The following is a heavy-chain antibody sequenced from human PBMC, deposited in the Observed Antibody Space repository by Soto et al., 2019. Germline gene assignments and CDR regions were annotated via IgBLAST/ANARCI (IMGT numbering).Heavy chain of an antibody. CDR1: GYSFTSYW. D-gene: IGHD1-26*01. J-gene: IGHJ3*02. CDR3: ASFIVGAPNGAFDI. Sequence: LGASLKISCKGSGYSFTSYWISWVRQMPGKGLEWMGRIDPSDSYTNYSPSFQGHVTISADKSISTAYLQWSSLKASDTAMYYCASFIVGAPNGAFDIWGQGTMVTVSS. CDR2: IDPSDSYT. V-gene: IGHV5-10-1*01.